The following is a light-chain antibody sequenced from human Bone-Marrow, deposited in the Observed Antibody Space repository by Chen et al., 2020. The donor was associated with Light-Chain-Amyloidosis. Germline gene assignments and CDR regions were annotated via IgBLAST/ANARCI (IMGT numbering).Light chain of an antibody. CDR2: DDS. V-gene: IGLV3-21*02. CDR1: NIGSPS. Sequence: SYVLTQPSSVSVAPGQTATIACGGNNIGSPSVHWYQQTPGQAPLLVVYDDSDRPSGIPERLSGSNSGNTATLTISRVEAGDEADYYSQVWDRSSDRPVFGGGTKLTVL. J-gene: IGLJ3*02. CDR3: QVWDRSSDRPV.